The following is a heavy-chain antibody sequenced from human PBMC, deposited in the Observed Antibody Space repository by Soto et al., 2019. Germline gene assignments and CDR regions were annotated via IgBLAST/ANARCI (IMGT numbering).Heavy chain of an antibody. CDR2: INPNSGGT. V-gene: IGHV1-2*02. J-gene: IGHJ4*02. CDR3: ARGHCSSTSCYPDY. D-gene: IGHD2-2*01. CDR1: GYTFTGYY. Sequence: XSLKVSCKASGYTFTGYYMHWVRQAPGQGLEWMGWINPNSGGTNYAQKFQGRVTMTRDTSISTAYMELSRLRSDDTAVYYCARGHCSSTSCYPDYWGQGTLVTVSS.